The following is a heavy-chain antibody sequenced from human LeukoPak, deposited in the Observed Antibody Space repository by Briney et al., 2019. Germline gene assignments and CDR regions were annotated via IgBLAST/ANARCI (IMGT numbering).Heavy chain of an antibody. CDR2: IKQDGSEK. J-gene: IGHJ4*02. CDR3: ARDRQIAY. Sequence: PGGSLRLSWAASGFTFSNYWLTWVRQAPGQGLEWVANIKQDGSEKHYVDSVKGRFTISRDNAKNSLYLRMNSLRAEDTAVYYCARDRQIAYWGQGTLVTVSS. CDR1: GFTFSNYW. V-gene: IGHV3-7*01.